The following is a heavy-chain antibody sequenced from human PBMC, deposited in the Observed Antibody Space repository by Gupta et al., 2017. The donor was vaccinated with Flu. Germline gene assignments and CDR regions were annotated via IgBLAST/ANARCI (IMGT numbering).Heavy chain of an antibody. V-gene: IGHV4-59*01. CDR3: ARXIATAGSASELDY. D-gene: IGHD6-13*01. CDR2: IHHSGST. CDR1: STYY. Sequence: STYYWSWIRQPPGKGLEWIGYIHHSGSTNYNPSLRSRLTISVDTSKSQFSLKLSSVTAADXAXYYCARXIATAGSASELDYWGQGTLVTVSS. J-gene: IGHJ4*02.